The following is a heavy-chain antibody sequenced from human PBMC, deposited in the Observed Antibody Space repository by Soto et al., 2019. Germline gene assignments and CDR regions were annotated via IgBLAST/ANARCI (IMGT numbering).Heavy chain of an antibody. Sequence: QVQLVQSGAEVKKPGSSVKVSCKASGDPFSTYAISWVRQAPGQGLEWMGGIIPLFVTAHYAQKLQGRLTITADESTGSDDMELSSLRFDDTAIYYCARDEGAGTTYWFDPWGQGTPVTVSS. V-gene: IGHV1-69*01. CDR1: GDPFSTYA. D-gene: IGHD1-1*01. CDR2: IIPLFVTA. CDR3: ARDEGAGTTYWFDP. J-gene: IGHJ5*02.